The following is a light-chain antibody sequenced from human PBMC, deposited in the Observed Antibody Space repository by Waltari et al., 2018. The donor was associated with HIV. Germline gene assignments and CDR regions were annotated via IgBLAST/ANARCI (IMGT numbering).Light chain of an antibody. J-gene: IGKJ4*01. CDR2: AAS. CDR3: QKYNSPPLT. Sequence: DIQMTQSPSSLSASVGGSVTITCRASQGINNYLAWYQQRPGKIPELLIYAASILQSGVPSRFSGSGSGTDFTLTITSLQPEDVAIYYCQKYNSPPLTFGGGTKVEIK. V-gene: IGKV1-27*01. CDR1: QGINNY.